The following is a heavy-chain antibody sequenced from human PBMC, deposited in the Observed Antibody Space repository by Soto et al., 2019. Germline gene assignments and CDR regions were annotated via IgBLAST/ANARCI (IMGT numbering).Heavy chain of an antibody. J-gene: IGHJ5*02. CDR2: IYYSGST. CDR1: GGSISSSSYY. V-gene: IGHV4-39*01. Sequence: SETLSLTCTVSGGSISSSSYYWGWIRQPPGKGLEWIGSIYYSGSTYYNPSLKSRVTISVDTSKNQFSLKLSSVTAADTAVYYCERQQTSGWFDPWGQGTLVTVSS. CDR3: ERQQTSGWFDP.